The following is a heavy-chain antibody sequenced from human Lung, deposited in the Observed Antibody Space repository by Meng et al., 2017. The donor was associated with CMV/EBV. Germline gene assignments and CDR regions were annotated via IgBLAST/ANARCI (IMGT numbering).Heavy chain of an antibody. D-gene: IGHD2-2*02. Sequence: SVKVSXKASGGTFSSYAISWVRQAPGQGLEWMGGIIPIFGTANYAQKFQGRVTITTDESTSTAYMELSSLRSEDTAVYYCASKAGVVPAAIPVYYYGMDVWGQGTTVTVSS. CDR3: ASKAGVVPAAIPVYYYGMDV. CDR1: GGTFSSYA. J-gene: IGHJ6*02. CDR2: IIPIFGTA. V-gene: IGHV1-69*05.